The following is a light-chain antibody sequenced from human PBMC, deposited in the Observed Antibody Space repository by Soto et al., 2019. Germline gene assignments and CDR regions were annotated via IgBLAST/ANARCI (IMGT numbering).Light chain of an antibody. Sequence: QSALTQPASVSGSPRQSITIPCTGASSDVGSYTYVSWYQQHPGKAPKLMIYEVNNRPSGVSNRFSGSKSGNTAYLTISGLQAEDEADYYCSSYTSSSTLYVFGTGTKVTVL. J-gene: IGLJ1*01. CDR2: EVN. V-gene: IGLV2-14*01. CDR1: SSDVGSYTY. CDR3: SSYTSSSTLYV.